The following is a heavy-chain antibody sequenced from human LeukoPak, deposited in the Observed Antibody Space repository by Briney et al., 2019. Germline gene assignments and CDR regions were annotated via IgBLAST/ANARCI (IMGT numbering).Heavy chain of an antibody. CDR1: GYTFSTYD. Sequence: ASVKVSFKASGYTFSTYDIYWVRQATGQGLEWMGWMSPNSGNTGYEQKFQGRVTMTRNTSTAYMELSSLRSEDTAVYYCARWGFNAFEIWGKGTMVTVSS. V-gene: IGHV1-8*01. CDR2: MSPNSGNT. CDR3: ARWGFNAFEI. D-gene: IGHD3-16*01. J-gene: IGHJ3*02.